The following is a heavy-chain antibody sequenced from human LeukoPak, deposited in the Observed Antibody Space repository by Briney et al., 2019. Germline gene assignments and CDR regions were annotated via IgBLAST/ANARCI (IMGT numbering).Heavy chain of an antibody. D-gene: IGHD2-21*01. CDR1: GFSFNRYW. J-gene: IGHJ3*02. Sequence: PGGSLRLSCVASGFSFNRYWMSWVRQAPGKGLEWVAVIWYDGSNKYYADSVKGRFTISRDNSKNTLYLQMNSLRAEDTALYYCAKDRSVVPDAFDIWGQGTMVTVSS. CDR3: AKDRSVVPDAFDI. CDR2: IWYDGSNK. V-gene: IGHV3-30*02.